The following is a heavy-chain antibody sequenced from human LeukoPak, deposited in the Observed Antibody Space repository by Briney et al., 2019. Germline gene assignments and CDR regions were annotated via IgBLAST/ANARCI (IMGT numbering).Heavy chain of an antibody. CDR3: ARDRRGYYDSSGYHSDAFDI. V-gene: IGHV4-39*07. CDR1: GGSISSSSYY. J-gene: IGHJ3*02. Sequence: SETLSLTCTVSGGSISSSSYYWGWIRQPPGKGLEWIGSIYYSGSTYYNPSLKSRVTISVDASKNQFSLKLSSVTAADTAVYYCARDRRGYYDSSGYHSDAFDIWGQGTMVTVSS. D-gene: IGHD3-22*01. CDR2: IYYSGST.